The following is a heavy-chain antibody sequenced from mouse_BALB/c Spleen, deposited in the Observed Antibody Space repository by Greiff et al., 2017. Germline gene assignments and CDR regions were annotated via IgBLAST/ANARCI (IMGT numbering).Heavy chain of an antibody. Sequence: EVQRVESGPGLVKPSQSLSLTCTVTGYSITSDYAWNWIRQFPGNKLEWMGYISYSGSTSYNPSLKSRISITRDTSKNQFFLQLNSVTTEDTATYYCARFDYDYDNWYFDVWGAGTTVTVSS. CDR2: ISYSGST. CDR3: ARFDYDYDNWYFDV. D-gene: IGHD2-4*01. J-gene: IGHJ1*01. V-gene: IGHV3-2*02. CDR1: GYSITSDYA.